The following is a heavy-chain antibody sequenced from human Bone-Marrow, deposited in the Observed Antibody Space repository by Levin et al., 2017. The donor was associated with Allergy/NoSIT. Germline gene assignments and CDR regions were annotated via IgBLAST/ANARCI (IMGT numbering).Heavy chain of an antibody. D-gene: IGHD3-10*01. Sequence: KVSCKGSGYSFTSHWISWVRQMPGKGLEWMGRIDPSDSYTNYSPSFQGHVTISADKSISTAYLQWSSLKASDTAMYYCARTYYYGSGSYYYFDYWGQGTPVTVSS. CDR3: ARTYYYGSGSYYYFDY. V-gene: IGHV5-10-1*01. CDR2: IDPSDSYT. CDR1: GYSFTSHW. J-gene: IGHJ4*02.